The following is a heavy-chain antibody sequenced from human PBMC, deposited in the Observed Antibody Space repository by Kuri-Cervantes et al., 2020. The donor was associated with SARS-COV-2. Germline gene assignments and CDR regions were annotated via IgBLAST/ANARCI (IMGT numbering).Heavy chain of an antibody. CDR2: INQSGSS. D-gene: IGHD4-17*01. CDR1: GYSIRSCYY. Sequence: SQTPSLPRAFPGYSIRSCYYWGWIRQPPGKGREWLGEINQSGSSNYNPSLKSRVTISVDTSKNQFSLKLSSLTAADTAVYYCARGPRYGDYLPIPVPYFHYWGQGTLVTVSS. J-gene: IGHJ4*02. CDR3: ARGPRYGDYLPIPVPYFHY. V-gene: IGHV4-38-2*01.